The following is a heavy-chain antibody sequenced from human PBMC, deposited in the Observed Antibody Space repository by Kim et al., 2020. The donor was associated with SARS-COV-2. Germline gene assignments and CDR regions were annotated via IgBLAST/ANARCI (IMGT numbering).Heavy chain of an antibody. D-gene: IGHD3-9*01. CDR1: GFTFSSYW. CDR2: IKQDGSEK. CDR3: ARDWYFDWDHYYGMDV. J-gene: IGHJ6*02. V-gene: IGHV3-7*01. Sequence: GGSLRLSCAASGFTFSSYWMSWVRQAPGKGLEWVANIKQDGSEKYYVDSVKGRFTISRDNAKNSLYLQMNSLRAEDTAVYYCARDWYFDWDHYYGMDVWGQGTTVTVSS.